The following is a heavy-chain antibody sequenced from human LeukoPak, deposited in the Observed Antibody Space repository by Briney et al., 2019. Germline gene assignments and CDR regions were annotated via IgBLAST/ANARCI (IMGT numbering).Heavy chain of an antibody. J-gene: IGHJ4*02. CDR1: ADSIGCRY. V-gene: IGHV4-59*11. D-gene: IGHD3-22*01. CDR2: IHYSGTT. Sequence: SETLSLTCTVSADSIGCRYCSWIRQPPGKGLEWIGYIHYSGTTNYNPSLKSRVTISVDTSKKQFSLKLKSVTAADTAVYYCANLHYVSSGSNFDYWGQGTLVTVSS. CDR3: ANLHYVSSGSNFDY.